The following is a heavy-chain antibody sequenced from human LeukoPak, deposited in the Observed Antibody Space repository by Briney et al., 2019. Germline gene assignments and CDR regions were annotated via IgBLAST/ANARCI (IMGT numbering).Heavy chain of an antibody. CDR2: IFYSGRT. CDR1: GGSISSSSYY. J-gene: IGHJ4*02. CDR3: ARARTFYYDSSGLQ. D-gene: IGHD3-22*01. Sequence: PSGTLSLTCTVSGGSISSSSYYWDWIRQSPGKGLEWIGSIFYSGRTYYNPSLKSRVTISVDTSKNRFSLKLSSVTAADTAVYYCARARTFYYDSSGLQWGQGTLVTVSS. V-gene: IGHV4-39*07.